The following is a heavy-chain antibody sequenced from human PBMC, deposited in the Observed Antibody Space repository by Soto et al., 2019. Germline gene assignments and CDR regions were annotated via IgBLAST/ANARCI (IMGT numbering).Heavy chain of an antibody. Sequence: GGSLRLSCAVSGFNFSNTYMSWVRQCPWRGLEWVSVIYRGVATYYADSVRGRFTISRDTSKNTVYPQMNSLRAEDTAVYYCARDRSDSSRADSFDVWGQGTMVTVSS. J-gene: IGHJ3*01. CDR1: GFNFSNTY. CDR3: ARDRSDSSRADSFDV. D-gene: IGHD6-25*01. CDR2: IYRGVAT. V-gene: IGHV3-53*01.